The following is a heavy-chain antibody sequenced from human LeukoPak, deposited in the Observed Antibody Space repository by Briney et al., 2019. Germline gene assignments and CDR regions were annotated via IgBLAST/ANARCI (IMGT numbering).Heavy chain of an antibody. D-gene: IGHD3-16*01. CDR3: ARVESAFFWGWGSYGQDYYFDY. J-gene: IGHJ4*02. Sequence: PGGSLRLSCAASGFTFSSYSMNWVRQAPGKGLEWVSSISSSSSYIYYADSVKGRFTISRDNAKNSLYLQMNSLRAEDTAVYYWARVESAFFWGWGSYGQDYYFDYGGKGTLVTVSP. CDR2: ISSSSSYI. CDR1: GFTFSSYS. V-gene: IGHV3-21*01.